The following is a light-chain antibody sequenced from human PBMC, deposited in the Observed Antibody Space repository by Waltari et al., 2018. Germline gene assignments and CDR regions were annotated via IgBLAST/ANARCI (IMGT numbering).Light chain of an antibody. CDR1: QSVGSN. J-gene: IGKJ1*01. Sequence: EIVMTQSPATLSVSLGERATLSCRASQSVGSNYLAWYQQTPGQAPRLLISSASTRATGVPARFSGSGSGTEFTLTISSLQSEDFAIYYCQQYTNWPWTFGQGTKVEI. CDR3: QQYTNWPWT. V-gene: IGKV3-15*01. CDR2: SAS.